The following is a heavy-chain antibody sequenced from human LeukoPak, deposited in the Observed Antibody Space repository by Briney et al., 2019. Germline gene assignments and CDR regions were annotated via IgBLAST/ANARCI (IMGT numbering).Heavy chain of an antibody. J-gene: IGHJ4*02. CDR2: ISFDGTNR. D-gene: IGHD3-22*01. CDR1: GFTFSSFT. CDR3: AKIPGGSILVVTYFDY. V-gene: IGHV3-30-3*02. Sequence: GKSLRLSCAASGFTFSSFTMHWVRQAPGKGLEWVAVISFDGTNRYHADSVKGRFTISRDNSKSTLYLEMNSLRVGDTAVYHCAKIPGGSILVVTYFDYWGQGTLVTVSS.